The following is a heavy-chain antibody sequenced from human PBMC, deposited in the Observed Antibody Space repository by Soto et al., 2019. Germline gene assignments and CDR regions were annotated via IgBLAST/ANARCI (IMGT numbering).Heavy chain of an antibody. D-gene: IGHD1-7*01. CDR2: IIPIFGSA. Sequence: QVQLVQSGAEVKKPGSSVKVSCKASGGTFTNYGFGWVRQAPGQGLEWMGGIIPIFGSADYAQKFQGRVTITADRSTSTVFMELSSLRSDDTAVYYCALRKTWHYEEWFFDLWARGTLVTVSS. J-gene: IGHJ2*01. CDR1: GGTFTNYG. V-gene: IGHV1-69*06. CDR3: ALRKTWHYEEWFFDL.